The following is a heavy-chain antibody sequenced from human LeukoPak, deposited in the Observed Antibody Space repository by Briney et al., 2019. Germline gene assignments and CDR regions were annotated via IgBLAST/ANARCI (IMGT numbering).Heavy chain of an antibody. CDR2: IYYSGST. D-gene: IGHD2-2*01. V-gene: IGHV4-59*01. J-gene: IGHJ6*03. Sequence: TSETLSLTCTVSGGSISSYYWSWIRQPPGKGLEWIGYIYYSGSTNYIPSLKSRVTRSVDMSKNQLSLKLSSVTAADTAVYYCARWYCSSNTCYHMDVWGKGTTVTVSS. CDR1: GGSISSYY. CDR3: ARWYCSSNTCYHMDV.